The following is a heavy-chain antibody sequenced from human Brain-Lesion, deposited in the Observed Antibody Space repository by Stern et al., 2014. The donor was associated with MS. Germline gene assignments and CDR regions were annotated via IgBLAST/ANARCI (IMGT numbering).Heavy chain of an antibody. CDR2: IVHSGST. CDR3: ARIFGGNFDN. J-gene: IGHJ4*02. D-gene: IGHD4-23*01. CDR1: GGSISSGDYS. V-gene: IGHV4-30-2*01. Sequence: QLQLQESGSGLVKPSQTLSLTCAVSGGSISSGDYSWSWIRQPPGKSLEWIGYIVHSGSTYHNPSLKTRVSLSVDRSKNQFSLKLSSVTAADTAMYYCARIFGGNFDNWGQGTLVTVSS.